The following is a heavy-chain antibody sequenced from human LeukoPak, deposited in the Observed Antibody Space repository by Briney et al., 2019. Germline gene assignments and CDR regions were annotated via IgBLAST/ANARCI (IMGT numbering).Heavy chain of an antibody. J-gene: IGHJ2*01. D-gene: IGHD6-19*01. V-gene: IGHV4-34*01. CDR3: ARFGWSWYFDL. CDR2: INHSGST. CDR1: GGSFSGYY. Sequence: SETLSLTCAVYGGSFSGYYWSWIRHPPGKGLEWIGEINHSGSTNYNPSLKSRVTISVDTSKNQFSLKLSSVTAADTAVYYCARFGWSWYFDLWGRGTLVTVSS.